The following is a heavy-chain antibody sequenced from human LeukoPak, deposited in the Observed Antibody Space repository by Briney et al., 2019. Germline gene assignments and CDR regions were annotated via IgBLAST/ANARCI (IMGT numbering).Heavy chain of an antibody. V-gene: IGHV4-39*01. D-gene: IGHD3-10*01. CDR3: ARHFFYGSGSYYSGWFDP. CDR2: IYYSGST. CDR1: VGSISISSYY. Sequence: SETLSLTCTVSVGSISISSYYWGWIRQPPGKGLEWIGSIYYSGSTYYNPSLKSRVTISVDTSKNQFSLKLSSVTAADTAVYYCARHFFYGSGSYYSGWFDPWGQGTLVTVSS. J-gene: IGHJ5*02.